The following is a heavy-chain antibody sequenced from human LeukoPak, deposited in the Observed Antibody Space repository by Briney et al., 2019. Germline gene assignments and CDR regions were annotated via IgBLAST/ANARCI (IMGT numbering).Heavy chain of an antibody. V-gene: IGHV1-8*01. CDR1: GYTFTSYD. Sequence: ASVKVSCKASGYTFTSYDINWVRQATGQGLEWMGWMNPNSGNTGYAQKFQCRVTMTRNTSISTAYMELSRLRSEDTAVYYCARDNRAYSSGWYLAFDIWGQGPMVTVSS. J-gene: IGHJ3*02. CDR2: MNPNSGNT. CDR3: ARDNRAYSSGWYLAFDI. D-gene: IGHD6-19*01.